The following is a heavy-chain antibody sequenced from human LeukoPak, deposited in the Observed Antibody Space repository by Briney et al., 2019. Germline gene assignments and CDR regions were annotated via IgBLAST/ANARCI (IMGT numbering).Heavy chain of an antibody. CDR2: IRGGGGST. CDR3: AKDGYCSGGSCYPLYWYFDL. J-gene: IGHJ2*01. Sequence: GGSLRLSCAASGFTFSSYAMGWVRQAPGKGREGVSGIRGGGGSTYYADSVKGRFTISRDNSKNTLYLQMNSLRAEDTAVYYCAKDGYCSGGSCYPLYWYFDLWGRGTLVTVSS. D-gene: IGHD2-15*01. V-gene: IGHV3-23*01. CDR1: GFTFSSYA.